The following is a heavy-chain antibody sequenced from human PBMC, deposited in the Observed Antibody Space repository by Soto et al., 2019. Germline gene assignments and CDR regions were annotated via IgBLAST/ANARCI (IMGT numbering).Heavy chain of an antibody. D-gene: IGHD3-3*01. CDR1: GYTLTSYY. CDR3: ARDFWSGYYFDY. CDR2: INPSDGST. V-gene: IGHV1-46*01. Sequence: ASVHVSCKASGYTLTSYYMHWVRQAPGQGLEWMGLINPSDGSTSYAHKFQGRVTVTRATSTSTVYMELSSLRSEDAAVYFCARDFWSGYYFDYWGQGTLVTVSS. J-gene: IGHJ4*02.